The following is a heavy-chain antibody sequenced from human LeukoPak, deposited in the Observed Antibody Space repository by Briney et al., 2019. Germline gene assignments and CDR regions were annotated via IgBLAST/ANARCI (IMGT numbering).Heavy chain of an antibody. Sequence: GGSLRLSCAASGFTFSNSAMTWVRQAPGKGLDWVSSLERSGGNTYYADSVKGRFTISRDNAKNSLYLQMNSLRVEDTAVYYCATGGALGGHFPYWGQGTLVTVSS. D-gene: IGHD1-26*01. J-gene: IGHJ4*02. CDR2: LERSGGNT. CDR1: GFTFSNSA. V-gene: IGHV3-23*01. CDR3: ATGGALGGHFPY.